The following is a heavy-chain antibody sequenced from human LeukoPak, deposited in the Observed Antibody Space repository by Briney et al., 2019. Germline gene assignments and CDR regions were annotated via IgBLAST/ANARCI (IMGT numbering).Heavy chain of an antibody. D-gene: IGHD6-13*01. CDR1: GFTFSSYA. CDR2: ISGSGGST. CDR3: AKDRAAGGHYYMDV. Sequence: GGSLRLSCAASGFTFSSYAMSWVRQAPGKGLEWVSAISGSGGSTYYADSVKGRFTISRDNSKNTLYLQMSSLRADDTALYYCAKDRAAGGHYYMDVWGEGTTATVSS. J-gene: IGHJ6*03. V-gene: IGHV3-23*01.